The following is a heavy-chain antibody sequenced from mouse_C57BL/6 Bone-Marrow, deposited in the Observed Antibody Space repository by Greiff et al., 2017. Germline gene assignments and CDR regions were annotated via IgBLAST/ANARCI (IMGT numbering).Heavy chain of an antibody. V-gene: IGHV1-59*01. D-gene: IGHD2-3*01. J-gene: IGHJ4*01. CDR3: ARSHDGYPYYYARDY. CDR1: GYTFTSYW. CDR2: IDPSDSYT. Sequence: QVQLKQPGAELVRPGTSVKLSCKASGYTFTSYWMHWVKQRPGQGLEWIGVIDPSDSYTNYNQKFKGKATLTVDTSSSTAYMQLSSLTSEDSAVYYGARSHDGYPYYYARDYWGQGTSVTVSS.